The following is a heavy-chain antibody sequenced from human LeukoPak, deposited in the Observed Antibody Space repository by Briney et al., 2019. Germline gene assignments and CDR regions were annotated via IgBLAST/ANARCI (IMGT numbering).Heavy chain of an antibody. CDR2: INYNGSST. Sequence: GGSLRLSCAASGITFSNYWMHWVRQAPGKGLVWVSRINYNGSSTNYADSVKGRFTISRDNAKNTLYLQMNSLRAEDTAVYYCAGWNTFDICGQGTMVTVSS. J-gene: IGHJ3*02. CDR3: AGWNTFDI. V-gene: IGHV3-74*01. D-gene: IGHD1/OR15-1a*01. CDR1: GITFSNYW.